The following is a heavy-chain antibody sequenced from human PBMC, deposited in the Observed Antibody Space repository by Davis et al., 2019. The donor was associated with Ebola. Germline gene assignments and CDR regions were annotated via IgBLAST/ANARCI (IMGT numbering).Heavy chain of an antibody. V-gene: IGHV3-33*08. D-gene: IGHD5-24*01. J-gene: IGHJ4*02. Sequence: PGGSLRLSCAASGFTFSSYAMHWVRQAPGKGLEWVAVIWYDGSNKYYADSVKGRFTISRDNSKNTLYLQMNSLRAEDTAVYYCASDRAYRDGYNCLEYWGQGTLVTVSS. CDR1: GFTFSSYA. CDR3: ASDRAYRDGYNCLEY. CDR2: IWYDGSNK.